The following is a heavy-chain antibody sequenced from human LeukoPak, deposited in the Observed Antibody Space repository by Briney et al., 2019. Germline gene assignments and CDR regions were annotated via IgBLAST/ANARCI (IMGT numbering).Heavy chain of an antibody. CDR1: GGTFSSYA. Sequence: GASVKVSCKASGGTFSSYAISWVRQAPGQGLEWMGGIIPIFGTANYAQKFQGRVTITADESTSTAYMELSSLRSEDTAVYYCARAFLSNPPQDAFDIWGQGTMVTVS. V-gene: IGHV1-69*13. D-gene: IGHD2/OR15-2a*01. CDR2: IIPIFGTA. J-gene: IGHJ3*02. CDR3: ARAFLSNPPQDAFDI.